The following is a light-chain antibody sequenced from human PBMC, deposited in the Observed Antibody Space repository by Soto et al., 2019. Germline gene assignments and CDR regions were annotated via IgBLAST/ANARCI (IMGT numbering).Light chain of an antibody. Sequence: QSALTQPPSASGSPGQSVTISCTGTSSDVGGYNYVSWYQQHPGKAPKLMIYEVSKRPSGVPDRFSGSKSGNTASLTVSGLQVEDEAEYYCSSYGGSNMVVFGGGTQLTVL. CDR2: EVS. V-gene: IGLV2-8*01. J-gene: IGLJ2*01. CDR1: SSDVGGYNY. CDR3: SSYGGSNMVV.